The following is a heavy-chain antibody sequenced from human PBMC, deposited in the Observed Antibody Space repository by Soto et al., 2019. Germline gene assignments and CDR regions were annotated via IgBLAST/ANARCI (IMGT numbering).Heavy chain of an antibody. Sequence: GGSLRLSCAASGFTFSSYGMHWVRQAPGKGLEWVAVISYDGSNKYYADSVKGRFTISRDNSKNRLFLQMNSLRAEDTVVYYCAKAGIAVAVPSAAYYYYYYYMDVWGKGTTVTVSS. CDR1: GFTFSSYG. D-gene: IGHD6-19*01. V-gene: IGHV3-30*18. CDR2: ISYDGSNK. CDR3: AKAGIAVAVPSAAYYYYYYYMDV. J-gene: IGHJ6*03.